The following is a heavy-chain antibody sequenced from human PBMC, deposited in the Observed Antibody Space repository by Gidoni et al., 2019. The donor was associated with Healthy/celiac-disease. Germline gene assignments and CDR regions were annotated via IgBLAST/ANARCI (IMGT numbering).Heavy chain of an antibody. CDR1: GFTFSSYG. D-gene: IGHD5-12*01. CDR2: ISYDGSNK. V-gene: IGHV3-30*18. J-gene: IGHJ6*02. Sequence: QVQLVESGGGVVQPGRSLRLSCAAYGFTFSSYGMHWVRQAPGKGLEWVAVISYDGSNKYYADSVKGRFTISRDNSKNTLYLQMNSLRAEDTAVYYCAKQVDSGYDDNYGMDVWGQGTTVTVSS. CDR3: AKQVDSGYDDNYGMDV.